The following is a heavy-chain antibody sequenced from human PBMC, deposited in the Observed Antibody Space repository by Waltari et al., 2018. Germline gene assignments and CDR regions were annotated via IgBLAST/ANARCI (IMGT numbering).Heavy chain of an antibody. CDR3: AREYGAIDY. J-gene: IGHJ4*02. CDR2: ISSSGSTI. D-gene: IGHD3-10*01. V-gene: IGHV3-48*03. CDR1: GFNFSSYE. Sequence: EVQLVESGGGLVQPGGSLRLSWAASGFNFSSYEMNWVRQAPGKGLEWVSYISSSGSTIYYADSVKGRFTISRDNAKNSLYLQMNSLRAEDTAVYYCAREYGAIDYWGQGTLVTVSS.